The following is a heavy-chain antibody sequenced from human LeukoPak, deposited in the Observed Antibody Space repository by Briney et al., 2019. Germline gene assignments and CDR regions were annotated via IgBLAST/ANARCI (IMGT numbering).Heavy chain of an antibody. CDR2: IYYSGST. CDR1: GGSITSYY. CDR3: ARRGRWELSYFDY. D-gene: IGHD1-26*01. Sequence: SETLSLTCTVSGGSITSYYWSWIRQPPGKGLEWIGYIYYSGSTNYNPSLKSRVTISVDTSKNQFSLKLSSVTAADTAVYYCARRGRWELSYFDYWGQGTLVTVSS. V-gene: IGHV4-59*12. J-gene: IGHJ4*02.